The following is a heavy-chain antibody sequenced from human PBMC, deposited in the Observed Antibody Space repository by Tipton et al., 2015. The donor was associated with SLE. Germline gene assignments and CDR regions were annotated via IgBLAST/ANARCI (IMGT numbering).Heavy chain of an antibody. V-gene: IGHV4-34*01. CDR1: GGSFSGYY. Sequence: TLSLTCAVYGGSFSGYYWSWIRQPPGKGLEWIGEISQSGSTNYNPSLKSRVTISADTSKNQFSLNLSSVTAADTAVYYCARLVVPAASYFDSWGQGTLVTASS. CDR2: ISQSGST. CDR3: ARLVVPAASYFDS. J-gene: IGHJ4*02. D-gene: IGHD2-2*01.